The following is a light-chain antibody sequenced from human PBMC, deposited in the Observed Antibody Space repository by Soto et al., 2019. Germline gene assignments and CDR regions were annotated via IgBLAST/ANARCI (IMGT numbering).Light chain of an antibody. CDR3: QQSYTAPSIT. CDR1: QSISSS. CDR2: GVS. V-gene: IGKV1-39*01. Sequence: DIQMTQSPSSVSPSVGXHLPIPCRASQSISSSLNWYQQKSGKAPNLLIYGVSRLQGGVPSRFSGSGSGTDFTLSISSLQPEDFATYYCQQSYTAPSITFGQGTRLEI. J-gene: IGKJ5*01.